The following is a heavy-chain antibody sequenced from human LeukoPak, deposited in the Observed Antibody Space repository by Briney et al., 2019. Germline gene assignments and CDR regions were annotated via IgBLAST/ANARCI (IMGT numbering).Heavy chain of an antibody. CDR2: INPKSGGA. CDR3: AREDICSSGNCFDP. V-gene: IGHV1-2*02. CDR1: GYTFTGYY. D-gene: IGHD6-13*01. Sequence: GASVKVSCKASGYTFTGYYIHWVRQAPGQGLEWMGWINPKSGGANYAQKFQGRVTMTRDTSISTAYMELSRLRSVDTAVYYCAREDICSSGNCFDPWGQGTLVTVSS. J-gene: IGHJ5*02.